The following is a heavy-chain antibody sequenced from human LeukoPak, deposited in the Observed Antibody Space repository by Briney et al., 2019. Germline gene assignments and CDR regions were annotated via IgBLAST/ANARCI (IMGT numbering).Heavy chain of an antibody. D-gene: IGHD3-3*02. CDR1: GFSVGSKY. V-gene: IGHV3-53*01. CDR3: ARVGDHFHWYLDL. CDR2: LYSGSDT. J-gene: IGHJ2*01. Sequence: GGSLRLSCAASGFSVGSKYMNWVRQAPGKGPEWISILYSGSDTYYSDSVRGRFTISRDDSKNTLSLQMNSLRAEDTAVYYCARVGDHFHWYLDLWGRGTLVSVSS.